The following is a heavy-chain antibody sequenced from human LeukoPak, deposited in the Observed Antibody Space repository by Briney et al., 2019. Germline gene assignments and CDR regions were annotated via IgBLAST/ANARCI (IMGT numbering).Heavy chain of an antibody. CDR2: IYYSGST. CDR3: ARGGYRSSWYYFDY. J-gene: IGHJ4*02. Sequence: SETLSLTCTVSGGSISSYYWSWIRQPLGKGLEWIGYIYYSGSTNYNPSLKSRVTISVDTSKNQFSLKLSSVTAADTAVYYCARGGYRSSWYYFDYWGQGTRVTVSS. V-gene: IGHV4-59*01. D-gene: IGHD6-13*01. CDR1: GGSISSYY.